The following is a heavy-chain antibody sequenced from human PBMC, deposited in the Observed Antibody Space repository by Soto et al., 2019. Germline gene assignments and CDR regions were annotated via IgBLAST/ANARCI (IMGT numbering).Heavy chain of an antibody. D-gene: IGHD3-10*01. Sequence: QVQLVQSGAEVKKPGSSVKVSCKASGGTFSSYAISWVRQAPGQGLEWMGGIIPIFGTANYAQKFQGRVTLTADEYKSPAYMELSSLRSEDTAVYYCAGTMVRGPLGYYYGMDVWGQGTTVTVSS. CDR3: AGTMVRGPLGYYYGMDV. V-gene: IGHV1-69*12. J-gene: IGHJ6*02. CDR2: IIPIFGTA. CDR1: GGTFSSYA.